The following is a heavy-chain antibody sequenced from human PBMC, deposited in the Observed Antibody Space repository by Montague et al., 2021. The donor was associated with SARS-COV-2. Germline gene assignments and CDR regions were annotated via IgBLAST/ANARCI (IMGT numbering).Heavy chain of an antibody. CDR2: VSSGGDT. D-gene: IGHD5-24*01. CDR3: ARPQTRGGEGWPQAPMY. Sequence: SETLSLTCTVSGGSISTYCWNWIRQYPRKGLQWIRYVSSGGDTAYNTSLKSRVTISVDTSKNQVSLKLTSLTGADTSVYYCARPQTRGGEGWPQAPMYWGRGTSVTVSS. V-gene: IGHV4-59*08. CDR1: GGSISTYC. J-gene: IGHJ4*02.